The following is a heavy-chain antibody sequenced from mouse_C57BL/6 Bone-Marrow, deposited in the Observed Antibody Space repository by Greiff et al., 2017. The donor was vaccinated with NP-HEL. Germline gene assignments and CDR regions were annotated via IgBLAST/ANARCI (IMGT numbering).Heavy chain of an antibody. J-gene: IGHJ1*03. D-gene: IGHD1-1*01. Sequence: VQLQQSGAELVRPGTSVKMSCKASGYTFTNYWIGWAKQRPGHGLEWIGDIYPGGGYTNYNEKFKGKATLTADKSSSTAYMQFSSLTSEDSAIYYCAINYYGSSWYFDVWGTGTTVTVSS. CDR1: GYTFTNYW. V-gene: IGHV1-63*01. CDR3: AINYYGSSWYFDV. CDR2: IYPGGGYT.